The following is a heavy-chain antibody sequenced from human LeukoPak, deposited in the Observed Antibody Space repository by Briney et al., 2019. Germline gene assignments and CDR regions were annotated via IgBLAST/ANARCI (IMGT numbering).Heavy chain of an antibody. Sequence: SETLSLTCTVSGGSISSSSYYWGWIRQPPGKGLEWIGSIYYSGSTYYNPSLKSRVTISVDTSKNQFSLKLSSVTAADTAVYYCARATRITMFPWGQGTLVTVSS. CDR3: ARATRITMFP. CDR2: IYYSGST. J-gene: IGHJ5*02. V-gene: IGHV4-39*07. CDR1: GGSISSSSYY. D-gene: IGHD3-10*02.